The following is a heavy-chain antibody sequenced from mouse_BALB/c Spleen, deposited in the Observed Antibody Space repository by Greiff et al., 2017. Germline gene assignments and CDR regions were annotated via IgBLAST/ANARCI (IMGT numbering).Heavy chain of an antibody. Sequence: EVKLMESGGGLVQPGGSMKLSCVASGFTFSNYWMNWVRQSPEKGLEWVAEIRLKSNNYATHYAESVKGRFTISRDDSKSSVYLQMNNLRAEDTGIYYGTAYDYGAMDYWGQGTSVTVSS. V-gene: IGHV6-6*02. CDR2: IRLKSNNYAT. D-gene: IGHD6-5*01. CDR3: TAYDYGAMDY. J-gene: IGHJ4*01. CDR1: GFTFSNYW.